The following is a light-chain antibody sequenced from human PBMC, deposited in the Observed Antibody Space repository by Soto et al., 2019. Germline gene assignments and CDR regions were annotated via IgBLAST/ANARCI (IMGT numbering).Light chain of an antibody. J-gene: IGKJ1*01. CDR3: QQYGSSPLT. V-gene: IGKV3-20*01. CDR1: HSVGSL. CDR2: FAS. Sequence: EIVLTQSPATLSLSPGDRATLSCRASHSVGSLLAWYQQKPGQAPRLLIYFASNRATGIPPRFSGSGSGTDFTLTISRLEPEDFAVYYCQQYGSSPLTFGQGTKVDIK.